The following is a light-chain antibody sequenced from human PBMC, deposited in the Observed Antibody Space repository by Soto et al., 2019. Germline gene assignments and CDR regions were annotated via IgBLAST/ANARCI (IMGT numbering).Light chain of an antibody. Sequence: EIVLPQSPATLSLSPGERATLSCRASQSVSSYLGWYQQKPGQAPRLLIYDAFNRATGLPARFSGSGSGTDFTLTISSLEPEDVAVYYCQQRSSWPLTFGGGTKVEIK. CDR3: QQRSSWPLT. J-gene: IGKJ4*01. CDR1: QSVSSY. V-gene: IGKV3-11*01. CDR2: DAF.